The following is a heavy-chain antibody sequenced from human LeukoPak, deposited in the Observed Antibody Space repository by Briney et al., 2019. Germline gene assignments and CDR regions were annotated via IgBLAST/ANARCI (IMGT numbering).Heavy chain of an antibody. Sequence: GGSLRLSCAASGFTFSSYWMSWVRQAPGKGLEWVAVISHDGGTAHYAGSVKGRFTISRDTSKNTLYLQMNTMGPEDTAVYYCARDINWNYMDLWGQGTLVTVSS. CDR2: ISHDGGTA. CDR3: ARDINWNYMDL. V-gene: IGHV3-30*03. D-gene: IGHD1-1*01. CDR1: GFTFSSYW. J-gene: IGHJ4*02.